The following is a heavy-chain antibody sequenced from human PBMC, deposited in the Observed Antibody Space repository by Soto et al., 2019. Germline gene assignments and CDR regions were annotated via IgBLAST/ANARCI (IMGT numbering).Heavy chain of an antibody. CDR2: IFSNDEK. CDR3: ARTPYYYDITAYRPQSRYCFDY. V-gene: IGHV2-26*01. J-gene: IGHJ4*02. D-gene: IGHD3-22*01. Sequence: QVALKESGPVLVKPSETLTLTCTFSGFSLSIAEMGVTWIRQPPGKALEWLEHIFSNDEKSYSTSLRSRLTISKDTSKSQVVLTMTNMDPVDTATYYCARTPYYYDITAYRPQSRYCFDYWGQGTLVTVSS. CDR1: GFSLSIAEMG.